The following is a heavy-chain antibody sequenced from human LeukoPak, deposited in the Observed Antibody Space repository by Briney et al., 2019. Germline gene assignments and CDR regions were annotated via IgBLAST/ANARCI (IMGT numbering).Heavy chain of an antibody. Sequence: GGSLRLSCAASGFTFSDHYMDWVRQAPGKGLEWVGRTRNKANSYTTEYAASVKGRFTISRDDSKNSLYLQMNSLKTEDTAVYYCATAADYCSTTSCHNWGQGTLVTVSS. J-gene: IGHJ4*02. V-gene: IGHV3-72*01. D-gene: IGHD2-2*01. CDR1: GFTFSDHY. CDR3: ATAADYCSTTSCHN. CDR2: TRNKANSYTT.